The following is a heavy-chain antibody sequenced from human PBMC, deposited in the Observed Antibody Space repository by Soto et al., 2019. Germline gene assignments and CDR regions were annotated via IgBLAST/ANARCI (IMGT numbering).Heavy chain of an antibody. Sequence: EVQLVESGGGLVQIGGSLRLSCATSGLNFSGSAMHWARQASGKGLEWVGRIRSRPHNYATTYAVSVEGRFTISRDDSKNTVYLQMNGLKTEDTAVYYCTTERDYWGRGTLVTVSS. CDR2: IRSRPHNYAT. CDR1: GLNFSGSA. J-gene: IGHJ4*02. V-gene: IGHV3-73*02. CDR3: TTERDY.